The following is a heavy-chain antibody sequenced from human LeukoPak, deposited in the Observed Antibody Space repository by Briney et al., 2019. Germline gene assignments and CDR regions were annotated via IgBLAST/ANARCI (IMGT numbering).Heavy chain of an antibody. CDR1: GFIFSDYW. Sequence: GGSLRLSCAASGFIFSDYWMHWVRHGPGKGLVWVSRIKSDGSSTSYAESVKGRFTISRDNAKNTVYVHMNSLRDEDTAVYYCARGGRYAYFLDYWGQGTLVTVSS. CDR2: IKSDGSST. D-gene: IGHD3-16*01. J-gene: IGHJ4*02. CDR3: ARGGRYAYFLDY. V-gene: IGHV3-74*01.